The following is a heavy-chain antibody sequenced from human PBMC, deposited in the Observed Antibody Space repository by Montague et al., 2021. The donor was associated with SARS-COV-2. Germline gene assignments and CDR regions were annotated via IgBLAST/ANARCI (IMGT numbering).Heavy chain of an antibody. CDR2: IYYSGST. Sequence: TLSLTCTVSGGSISSDGYYWSWIRQHPGKGLEWIGYIYYSGSTYYXXXLKSRVTISVDTSKNQFSLKLSSVTAADTAVYYCARVQGFTMIVVVIGAFDIWGRGTMVTVSS. J-gene: IGHJ3*02. CDR1: GGSISSDGYY. D-gene: IGHD3-22*01. V-gene: IGHV4-31*03. CDR3: ARVQGFTMIVVVIGAFDI.